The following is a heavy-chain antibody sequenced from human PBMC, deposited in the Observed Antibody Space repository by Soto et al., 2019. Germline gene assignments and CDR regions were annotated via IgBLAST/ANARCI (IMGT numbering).Heavy chain of an antibody. D-gene: IGHD2-2*03. CDR2: ICWRASN. CDR3: TRDDRLDPDRPSYYYHAMDV. Sequence: PSETLSLTCTVSGGSISSYYWNWIRQPPGKGLGRIGHICWRASNYYNPSNKSKVTISIEASKIQFSLRLTTGSAADTAVYYCTRDDRLDPDRPSYYYHAMDVWGPGTTVTVSS. J-gene: IGHJ6*02. V-gene: IGHV4-59*01. CDR1: GGSISSYY.